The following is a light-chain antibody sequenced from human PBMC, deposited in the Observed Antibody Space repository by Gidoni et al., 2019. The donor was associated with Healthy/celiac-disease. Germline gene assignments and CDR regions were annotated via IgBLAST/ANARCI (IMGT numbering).Light chain of an antibody. V-gene: IGLV2-14*03. CDR2: DVS. J-gene: IGLJ3*02. CDR3: SSSKK. CDR1: SSYVGGYND. Sequence: SALTQPASVSGSPGQPITIPCTGTSSYVGGYNDVSWYQQHPGKAPKLMIYDVSNRTSGVSNRFSGSKSGNTASLTISGLQAEDEADYYCSSSKKFGGGTKLTVL.